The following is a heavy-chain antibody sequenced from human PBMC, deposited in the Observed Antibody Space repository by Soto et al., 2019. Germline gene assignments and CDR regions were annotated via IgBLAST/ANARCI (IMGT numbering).Heavy chain of an antibody. J-gene: IGHJ5*02. V-gene: IGHV4-4*07. CDR1: GASISGFY. Sequence: QVQLQESGPGLVKPSETLSLTCTVSGASISGFYWSWIRKSAGKGLEWMGRIYDTGTTDYNPSIKSRVMISVAASKKLFFLVLRSVTSAYTAVDYWNRDATMCLRDWFAPWGQGMSVTFS. CDR2: IYDTGTT. CDR3: NRDATMCLRDWFAP. D-gene: IGHD1-1*01.